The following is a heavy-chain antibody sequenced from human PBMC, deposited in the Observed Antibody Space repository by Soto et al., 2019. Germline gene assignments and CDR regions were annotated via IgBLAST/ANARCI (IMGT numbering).Heavy chain of an antibody. J-gene: IGHJ4*02. D-gene: IGHD2-2*01. CDR2: IYYNGMT. V-gene: IGHV4-59*01. Sequence: SETLSLTCTVSGASSSNYYWSWIRQPPGKGLEWIAYIYYNGMTNYNPSLKSRVTISIDTSKNQFSLKLSSVTAADTAVYYCARVREYQLLFFDYWGQGTLVTVSS. CDR1: GASSSNYY. CDR3: ARVREYQLLFFDY.